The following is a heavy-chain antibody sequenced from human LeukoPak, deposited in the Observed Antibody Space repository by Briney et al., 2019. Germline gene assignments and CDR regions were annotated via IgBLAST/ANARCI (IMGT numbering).Heavy chain of an antibody. Sequence: GGSLRLSCAASGFTFSSYAMHWARQAPGKGLEWVAVISYDGSNKYYADSVKGRFTISRDNSKNTLYLQMNSLRAEDTAVYYCARPGNYYYYYMDVWGKGTTVTVSS. D-gene: IGHD1-14*01. CDR1: GFTFSSYA. CDR3: ARPGNYYYYYMDV. V-gene: IGHV3-30-3*01. CDR2: ISYDGSNK. J-gene: IGHJ6*03.